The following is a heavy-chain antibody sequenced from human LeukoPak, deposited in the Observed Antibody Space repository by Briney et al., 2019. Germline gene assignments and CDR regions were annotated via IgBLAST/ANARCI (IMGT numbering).Heavy chain of an antibody. J-gene: IGHJ6*02. Sequence: GGSLRLSCAASGFTFSSYAMSWVRQAPGKGLEWVSAISGIGGSTYYAGSGKGRFTISRDNSKNTLYLQMNSLRAEDTAVYYCAKALENWGPYYYYGMDVWGQGTTVTVSS. CDR3: AKALENWGPYYYYGMDV. V-gene: IGHV3-23*01. D-gene: IGHD7-27*01. CDR2: ISGIGGST. CDR1: GFTFSSYA.